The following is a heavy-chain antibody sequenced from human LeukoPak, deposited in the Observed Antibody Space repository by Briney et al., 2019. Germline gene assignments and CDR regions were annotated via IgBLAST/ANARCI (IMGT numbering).Heavy chain of an antibody. D-gene: IGHD2-15*01. CDR1: GGSISSYY. Sequence: PSETLSLTCTVSGGSISSYYWSWIRQPPGKGLEWIGYIYYSESTNYNPSLKSRVTISVDTSKNQFSLKLSSVTAADTAVYYCARVSSCSGGSCYRRSWYFDLWGRGTLVTVSS. V-gene: IGHV4-59*01. CDR3: ARVSSCSGGSCYRRSWYFDL. J-gene: IGHJ2*01. CDR2: IYYSEST.